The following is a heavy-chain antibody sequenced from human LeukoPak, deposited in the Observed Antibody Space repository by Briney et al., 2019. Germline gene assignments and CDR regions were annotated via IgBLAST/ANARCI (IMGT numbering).Heavy chain of an antibody. CDR2: INPDRGGT. V-gene: IGHV1-2*02. Sequence: ASVTVSYMASGYSFTGYYIHWVRQAPGQGLEWMGWINPDRGGTYYAQKFQGSLTMTRDTSISAAYMELRRLRSDDTVVYYCARDTSGWYNYWGQGTLVTVSS. CDR3: ARDTSGWYNY. D-gene: IGHD6-19*01. CDR1: GYSFTGYY. J-gene: IGHJ4*02.